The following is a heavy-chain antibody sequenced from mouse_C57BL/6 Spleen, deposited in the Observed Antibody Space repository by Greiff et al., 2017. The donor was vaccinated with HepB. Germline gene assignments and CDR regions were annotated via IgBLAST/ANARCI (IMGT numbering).Heavy chain of an antibody. J-gene: IGHJ4*01. CDR3: ARNYGSSYYAMDY. CDR1: GYTFTSYW. Sequence: QVQLKQPGTELVKPGASVKLSCKASGYTFTSYWMHWVKQRPGQGLEWIGNINPSNGGTNYNEKFKSEATLTVDKSSSTAYMQLSSLTSEDSAVYYCARNYGSSYYAMDYWGQGTSVTVSS. V-gene: IGHV1-53*01. CDR2: INPSNGGT. D-gene: IGHD1-1*01.